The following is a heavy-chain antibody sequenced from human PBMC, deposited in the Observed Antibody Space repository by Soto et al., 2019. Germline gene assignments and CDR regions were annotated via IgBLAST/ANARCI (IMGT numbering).Heavy chain of an antibody. CDR3: ARGRGEFDD. CDR2: INHSGNT. D-gene: IGHD2-21*01. J-gene: IGHJ5*02. Sequence: LSLTCAVYGASLSDNYCNWLRQPPGKGLEWIGEINHSGNTNYNPSLRSRVTISIDTSKNQLSLNLRSVSAADTAVYYCARGRGEFDDWGQGTPVTVSS. V-gene: IGHV4-34*01. CDR1: GASLSDNY.